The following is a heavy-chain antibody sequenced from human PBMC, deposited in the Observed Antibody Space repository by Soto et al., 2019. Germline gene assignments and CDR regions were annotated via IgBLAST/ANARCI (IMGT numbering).Heavy chain of an antibody. Sequence: GGSLRLSCAASGFTLGNYAISWVRQAPGKGLEWVSAISPSGTTTLYADSVKGRFTLSRDISTNTLYMQMHSLRADDTAVYYCSKKIPGPCTGGTCYPYDSWGQGTLVTVSS. CDR1: GFTLGNYA. J-gene: IGHJ4*02. CDR2: ISPSGTTT. V-gene: IGHV3-23*01. D-gene: IGHD2-8*02. CDR3: SKKIPGPCTGGTCYPYDS.